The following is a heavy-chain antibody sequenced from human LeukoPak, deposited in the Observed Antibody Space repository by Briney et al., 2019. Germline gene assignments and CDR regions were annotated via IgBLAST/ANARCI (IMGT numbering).Heavy chain of an antibody. Sequence: RASVKVSCKASGYTFTDYFVHWVRQAPGQGLEWMGRINPNSGGPEYAQDFQGRVTMTRDTSISTADVELGSLTSDDTAVYYCARDLASTPNWELDYWGQGTPVTVS. D-gene: IGHD7-27*01. CDR3: ARDLASTPNWELDY. J-gene: IGHJ4*02. CDR1: GYTFTDYF. V-gene: IGHV1-2*06. CDR2: INPNSGGP.